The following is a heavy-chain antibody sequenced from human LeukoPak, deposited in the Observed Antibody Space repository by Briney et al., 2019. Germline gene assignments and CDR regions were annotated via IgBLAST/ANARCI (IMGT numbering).Heavy chain of an antibody. J-gene: IGHJ4*02. V-gene: IGHV4-4*07. CDR1: GGSISSYY. Sequence: PSETLSLTCTVSGGSISSYYWSWIRQPAGKGLEWIGRIYTSGSTNYNPSLKSRVTMSVDTSKNQFSLKLSSVTAADTAVYYCARERIPHDYGGTDYFDYWGQGTLVTVSS. CDR2: IYTSGST. D-gene: IGHD4-23*01. CDR3: ARERIPHDYGGTDYFDY.